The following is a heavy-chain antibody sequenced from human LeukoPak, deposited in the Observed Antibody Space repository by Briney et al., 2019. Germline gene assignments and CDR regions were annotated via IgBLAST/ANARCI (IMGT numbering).Heavy chain of an antibody. D-gene: IGHD1-14*01. CDR3: ARVYRSYSFDAFDI. J-gene: IGHJ3*02. CDR2: IKQDGSEK. CDR1: GFTFSSYW. Sequence: GGSLRLSCAASGFTFSSYWMSWVRQAPGKGLEWVANIKQDGSEKYYVDSVKGRFTVSRDNAKNSLYLQMNSLRAEDTAVYYCARVYRSYSFDAFDIWGQGIMVTVSS. V-gene: IGHV3-7*01.